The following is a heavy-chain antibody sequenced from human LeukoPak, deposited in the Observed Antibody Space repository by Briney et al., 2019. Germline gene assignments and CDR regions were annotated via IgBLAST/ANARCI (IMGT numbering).Heavy chain of an antibody. CDR2: ISGNGENT. J-gene: IGHJ4*02. V-gene: IGHV3-23*01. D-gene: IGHD3-16*01. CDR3: TKKSPYAGRDS. CDR1: GFTFSSYS. Sequence: PGGSLRLSCAASGFTFSSYSMSWIRQAPGKGLEWVSAISGNGENTYYADSMKGRFTISRDNSKNILYLQMSSLRAEDTAIYYCTKKSPYAGRDSWGQGTLVTVSS.